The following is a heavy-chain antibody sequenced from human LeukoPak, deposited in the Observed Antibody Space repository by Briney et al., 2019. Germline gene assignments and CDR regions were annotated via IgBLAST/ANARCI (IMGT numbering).Heavy chain of an antibody. CDR1: GYTFTSYD. D-gene: IGHD3-16*02. V-gene: IGHV1-8*01. Sequence: VASVKVSCKASGYTFTSYDINWVRQATGQGLEWMGWMNPNSGNTGYAQKSQGRVTMTRNTSISTAYMELSSLRSEDTAVYYCARGGYDYVWGSYRYTWGWFDPWGQGTLVTVSS. CDR2: MNPNSGNT. CDR3: ARGGYDYVWGSYRYTWGWFDP. J-gene: IGHJ5*02.